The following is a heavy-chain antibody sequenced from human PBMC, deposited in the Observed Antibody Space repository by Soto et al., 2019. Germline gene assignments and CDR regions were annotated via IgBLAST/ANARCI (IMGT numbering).Heavy chain of an antibody. J-gene: IGHJ4*02. CDR2: IYYSGST. CDR3: ARGHIAAQPDY. D-gene: IGHD6-6*01. V-gene: IGHV4-31*03. CDR1: GGSISSGGYY. Sequence: QSLTCTVSGGSISSGGYYWSWIRQHPGKGLEWIGYIYYSGSTYYNPSLKSRVTISVDTSKNQFSLKLSSVTAADTAVYYCARGHIAAQPDYWGQGTLVTVSS.